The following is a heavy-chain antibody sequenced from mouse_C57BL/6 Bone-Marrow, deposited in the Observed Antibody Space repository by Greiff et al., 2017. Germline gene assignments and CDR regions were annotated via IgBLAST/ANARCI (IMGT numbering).Heavy chain of an antibody. Sequence: QVQLQQSGAELVRPGASVTLSCKASGYTFTDYEMHWVKQTPVHGLEWIGAIDPETGGTAYNQKFKGKDILTADKSSSTAYMELRSLTSEDSAVYYCRGFSYYFDYWGQGTTLTVSS. CDR3: RGFSYYFDY. CDR2: IDPETGGT. CDR1: GYTFTDYE. V-gene: IGHV1-15*01. J-gene: IGHJ2*01.